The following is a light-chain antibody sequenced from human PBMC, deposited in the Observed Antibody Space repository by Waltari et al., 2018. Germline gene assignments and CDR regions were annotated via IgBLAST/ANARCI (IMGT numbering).Light chain of an antibody. CDR1: SPNIGAGYD. Sequence: QSVLTQPPSVSGAPGQRVTISCTGSSPNIGAGYDVHWYQQLPGTAPKPLIYCNSNRPSGVPDRFSGSKSGTSASLAITGLQAEDEADYYCQSYDSSLSGSVFGGGTKLTVL. J-gene: IGLJ2*01. V-gene: IGLV1-40*01. CDR2: CNS. CDR3: QSYDSSLSGSV.